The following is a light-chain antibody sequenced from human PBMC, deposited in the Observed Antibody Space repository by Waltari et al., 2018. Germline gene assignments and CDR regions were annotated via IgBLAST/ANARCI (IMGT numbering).Light chain of an antibody. J-gene: IGKJ5*01. V-gene: IGKV3-11*01. CDR2: DAS. Sequence: EIVLTQSPATLSLSPGETATLSCRASHSVSNYLAWYQQKPGQAPRLLIYDASNRATGIPARFSGSGSGTDFTLTIGSLEPEDFAVYYCQQRSNWPPLITFGQGTRLEIK. CDR1: HSVSNY. CDR3: QQRSNWPPLIT.